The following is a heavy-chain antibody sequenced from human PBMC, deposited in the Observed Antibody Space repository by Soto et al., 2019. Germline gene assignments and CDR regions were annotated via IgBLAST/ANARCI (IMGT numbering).Heavy chain of an antibody. J-gene: IGHJ5*02. V-gene: IGHV1-3*01. Sequence: ASVNVSCKASGYAFTSYGIHWVRQAPGQRLEWMGWINAANGDTKYSPKFQGRVTITRDTSASTAYMELSSLRSEDTAVYYCVRRHVSETGFDWFDPWGRGPLVTVSS. CDR1: GYAFTSYG. D-gene: IGHD3-9*01. CDR3: VRRHVSETGFDWFDP. CDR2: INAANGDT.